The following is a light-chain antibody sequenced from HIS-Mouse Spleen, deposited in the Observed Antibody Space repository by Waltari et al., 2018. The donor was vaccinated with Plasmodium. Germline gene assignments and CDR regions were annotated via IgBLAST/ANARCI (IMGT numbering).Light chain of an antibody. J-gene: IGLJ3*02. CDR3: YSTDSSGNHRV. Sequence: SYELTQPPSVSVSPGQTARITCSGDALPNKYAYWYQQKSGQAPVLVIYEDSKRPSGIPGRFSGSSSGTRATLTISGAQVEDEADYYCYSTDSSGNHRVFGGGTKLTVL. V-gene: IGLV3-10*01. CDR2: EDS. CDR1: ALPNKY.